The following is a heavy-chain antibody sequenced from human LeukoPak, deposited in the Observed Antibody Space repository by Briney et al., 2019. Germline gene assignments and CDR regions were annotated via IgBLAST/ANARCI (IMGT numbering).Heavy chain of an antibody. D-gene: IGHD1-26*01. CDR3: VKSRRVGANQRGLFDY. CDR2: VSGSGRNT. Sequence: PGGSLRLSCAASGFPFRDYYMTWVRQAPGKGLEWVSSVSGSGRNTFYPDSVEGRFTISRDNSKNTVYLQMNSLRADDTAVYYCVKSRRVGANQRGLFDYWGQGTLVTVSP. V-gene: IGHV3-23*01. CDR1: GFPFRDYY. J-gene: IGHJ4*02.